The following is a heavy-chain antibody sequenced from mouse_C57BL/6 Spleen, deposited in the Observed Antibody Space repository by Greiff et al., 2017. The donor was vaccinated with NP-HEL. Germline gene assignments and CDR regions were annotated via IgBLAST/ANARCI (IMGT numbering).Heavy chain of an antibody. CDR1: GYTFTSYW. J-gene: IGHJ2*01. CDR2: IDPSDSYT. CDR3: AIEACYGSRGNYYLDY. D-gene: IGHD1-1*01. V-gene: IGHV1-69*01. Sequence: VQLQQPGAELVMPGASVKLSCKASGYTFTSYWMHWVKQRPGQGLEWIGEIDPSDSYTTYNQKFKGKSTLTVDKSSSTAYMQLSSLTSEDSAVYYCAIEACYGSRGNYYLDYWGQGTTLTVSS.